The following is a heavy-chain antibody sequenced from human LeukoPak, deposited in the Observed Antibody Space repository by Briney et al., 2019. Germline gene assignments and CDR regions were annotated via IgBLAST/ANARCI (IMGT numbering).Heavy chain of an antibody. Sequence: SGGSLRLSCAVSGISVSSNYMTWVRQAPGKGLEWVSGISWNSGSIGYADSVKGRFTISRDNAKNSLYLQMNSLRAEDMALYYCAKGLTFRGYSYGTKIFDAFDIWGQGTMVTVSS. CDR1: GISVSSNY. D-gene: IGHD5-18*01. J-gene: IGHJ3*02. CDR2: ISWNSGSI. V-gene: IGHV3-9*03. CDR3: AKGLTFRGYSYGTKIFDAFDI.